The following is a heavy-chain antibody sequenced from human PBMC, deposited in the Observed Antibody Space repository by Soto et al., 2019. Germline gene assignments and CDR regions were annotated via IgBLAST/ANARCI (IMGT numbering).Heavy chain of an antibody. CDR3: AAGTMVRGSPYYFDY. V-gene: IGHV1-58*02. Sequence: SVKVSCKASGFTFTSSAMRWVRQARGQRLEWIGWIVVGSGNTNYAQKFQERVTITRDMSTSTAYMELSSLRSEDTAVYYCAAGTMVRGSPYYFDYWGQGTLVTVSS. D-gene: IGHD3-10*01. J-gene: IGHJ4*02. CDR1: GFTFTSSA. CDR2: IVVGSGNT.